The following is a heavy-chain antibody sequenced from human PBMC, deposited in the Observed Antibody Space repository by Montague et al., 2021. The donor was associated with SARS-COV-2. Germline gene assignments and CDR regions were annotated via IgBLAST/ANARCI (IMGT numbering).Heavy chain of an antibody. Sequence: SETLSLTCAVHTTSFSGYYRGWIRQSPGKGLEWIGEIDQSGKTXXXPTLKSRVTISADTSKSQFSLKLNSVTAADTAVYYCVRGWGSWFHWGQGTLVTVSS. V-gene: IGHV4-34*01. CDR3: VRGWGSWFH. D-gene: IGHD3-16*01. CDR2: IDQSGKT. J-gene: IGHJ4*02. CDR1: TTSFSGYY.